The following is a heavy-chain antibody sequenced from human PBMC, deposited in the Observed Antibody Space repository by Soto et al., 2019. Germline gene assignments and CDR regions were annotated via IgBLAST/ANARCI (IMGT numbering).Heavy chain of an antibody. CDR2: IIPIFDSA. Sequence: QVQLVQSGAEVKKPGSSVKVSCKTSGYIFNIYANNWVRQAPGQGLEWMGGIIPIFDSAKYAQKFQGRVTITADESTSTGYMELSSLRFEDTAVYYCARDQNYYDSSGYSPFDPWGQGTLVTVSS. V-gene: IGHV1-69*01. D-gene: IGHD3-22*01. CDR1: GYIFNIYA. J-gene: IGHJ5*02. CDR3: ARDQNYYDSSGYSPFDP.